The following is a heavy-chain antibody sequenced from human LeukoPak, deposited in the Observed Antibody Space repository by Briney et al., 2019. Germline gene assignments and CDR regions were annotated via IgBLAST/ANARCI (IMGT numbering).Heavy chain of an antibody. J-gene: IGHJ4*02. CDR3: AKAPVTSCRGAYCYPFDS. CDR2: ISVSGNT. V-gene: IGHV3-23*01. CDR1: GFTLSSYA. D-gene: IGHD2-21*01. Sequence: GGSLRLSCAASGFTLSSYAMSWVRQAPGKGLEWVSAISVSGNTYHADSVKGRFTISRDNSKNTLYLQMNSLRAEDAAVYFCAKAPVTSCRGAYCYPFDSWGQGTLVTVSS.